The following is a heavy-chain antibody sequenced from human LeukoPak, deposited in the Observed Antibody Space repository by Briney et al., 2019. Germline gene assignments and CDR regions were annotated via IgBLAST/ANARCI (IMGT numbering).Heavy chain of an antibody. Sequence: PGRSLRLSCAASGFTFTNYGMPWVRQAPGQGLEWVAVISYAGSNKYYADSVKGRFTISRDNSKNTLYLQMNSLRAEDTGVYYCAKDGANRGYFDYWGQGTLVTVSS. CDR2: ISYAGSNK. J-gene: IGHJ4*02. CDR1: GFTFTNYG. D-gene: IGHD3-16*01. CDR3: AKDGANRGYFDY. V-gene: IGHV3-30*18.